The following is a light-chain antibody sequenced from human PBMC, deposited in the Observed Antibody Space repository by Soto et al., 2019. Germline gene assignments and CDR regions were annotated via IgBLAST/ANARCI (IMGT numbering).Light chain of an antibody. CDR3: QQSYSTPRT. J-gene: IGKJ1*01. CDR2: AAS. Sequence: DIQMTQSPSSLSASVGDTVTITCRASQSISTQLNRYQQKPGKAPKVVIYAASNLQGGVPSRFSGSGSGTDFTLTISSLQPEDYGSYYCQQSYSTPRTFGQGTKVDIK. CDR1: QSISTQ. V-gene: IGKV1-39*01.